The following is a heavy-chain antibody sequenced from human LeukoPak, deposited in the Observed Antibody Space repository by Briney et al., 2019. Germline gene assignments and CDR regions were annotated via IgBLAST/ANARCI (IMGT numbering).Heavy chain of an antibody. Sequence: SETLSLTCAVYGGSFSGYYWSWIRQPPGKGLEWIGEINHSGSTNYNPSLQSRVTISVDTSKNQFSLKLSSVTAADTAVYYCARGRGSDNGYYYYYGMDVWGQGTTVTVSS. J-gene: IGHJ6*02. CDR1: GGSFSGYY. CDR2: INHSGST. V-gene: IGHV4-34*01. CDR3: ARGRGSDNGYYYYYGMDV. D-gene: IGHD3-10*01.